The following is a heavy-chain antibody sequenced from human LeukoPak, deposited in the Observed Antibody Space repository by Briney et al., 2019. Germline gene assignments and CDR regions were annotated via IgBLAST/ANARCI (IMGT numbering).Heavy chain of an antibody. CDR1: GFTFSSYW. CDR3: ARFNTLHQKGWYLRPLYFDY. V-gene: IGHV3-7*01. Sequence: HPGGSLRLSCAASGFTFSSYWMSWVRQAPGKGLEWVANIKQDGSEKYYVDSVKGRFTISRDNAKNSLYLQMNSLRAEDTAVYYCARFNTLHQKGWYLRPLYFDYWGQGTLVTVSS. CDR2: IKQDGSEK. J-gene: IGHJ4*02. D-gene: IGHD6-19*01.